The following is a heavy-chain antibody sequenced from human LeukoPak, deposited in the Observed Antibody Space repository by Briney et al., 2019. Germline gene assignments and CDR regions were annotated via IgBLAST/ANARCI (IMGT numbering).Heavy chain of an antibody. V-gene: IGHV1-3*01. CDR2: INAGNGNT. CDR3: ATLAVAGRGPL. J-gene: IGHJ4*02. D-gene: IGHD6-19*01. Sequence: ASVKVCCKASGYTFTIYAMHWVRQAPGQRVEWMRWINAGNGNTKYSQKFQGRVTITRDTSASTAYMELSSLRSEDTAVYYCATLAVAGRGPLWDQGTLVTVSS. CDR1: GYTFTIYA.